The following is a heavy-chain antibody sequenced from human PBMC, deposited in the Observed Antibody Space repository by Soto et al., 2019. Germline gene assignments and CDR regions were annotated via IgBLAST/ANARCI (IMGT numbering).Heavy chain of an antibody. CDR3: ATHRYSGSPSLDY. CDR1: GYSFTSYW. CDR2: IYAGDSDT. D-gene: IGHD1-26*01. J-gene: IGHJ4*02. V-gene: IGHV5-51*01. Sequence: GESLKISCKGSGYSFTSYWIAWVRQMPGKGLEWMGIIYAGDSDTRYSPSFQGQVTISADKSSSTAYLKWRSLKASDTAMYYCATHRYSGSPSLDYWGQGTLVTVSS.